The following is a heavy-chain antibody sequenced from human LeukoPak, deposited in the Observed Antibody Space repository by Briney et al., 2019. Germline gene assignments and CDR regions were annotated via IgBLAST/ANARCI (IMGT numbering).Heavy chain of an antibody. J-gene: IGHJ4*02. CDR3: ARVPITIFGVVIIPDY. V-gene: IGHV1-3*01. D-gene: IGHD3-3*01. Sequence: ASVKVSCKASGYTFTSYAMHWVRQAPGQRLEWMGWINAGNGNTKYSQKLQGRVTMTTDTSTSTAYMELRSLRSDDTAVYYCARVPITIFGVVIIPDYWGQGTLVTVSS. CDR2: INAGNGNT. CDR1: GYTFTSYA.